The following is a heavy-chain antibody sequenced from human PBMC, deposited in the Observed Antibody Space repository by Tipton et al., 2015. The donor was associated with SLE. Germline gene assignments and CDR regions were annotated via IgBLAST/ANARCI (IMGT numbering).Heavy chain of an antibody. CDR1: GFTFSSYG. Sequence: QLVQSGGGVVQPGGSLRLSCAASGFTFSSYGMHWVRQAPGKGLEWVAFIRYDGSNKYYADSVKGRFTISRENAKNSLYLQMNSLRAGDTAVYYCARDSGTTGGAFDIWGQGTMVTVSS. J-gene: IGHJ3*02. V-gene: IGHV3-30*02. CDR2: IRYDGSNK. CDR3: ARDSGTTGGAFDI. D-gene: IGHD1-7*01.